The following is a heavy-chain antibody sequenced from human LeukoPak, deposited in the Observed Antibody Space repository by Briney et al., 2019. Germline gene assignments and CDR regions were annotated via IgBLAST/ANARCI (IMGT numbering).Heavy chain of an antibody. J-gene: IGHJ6*03. Sequence: GGSLRLSCAASGFTFSSYAMSWVRRAPGKGLECVSAISGRGDTTYYADSVKGRFTISRDNSKNTLYLQINSLRAEDTAVYYCAKCYDQNYYYYMDVWGKGTTVTISS. CDR1: GFTFSSYA. D-gene: IGHD3-16*01. CDR2: ISGRGDTT. CDR3: AKCYDQNYYYYMDV. V-gene: IGHV3-23*01.